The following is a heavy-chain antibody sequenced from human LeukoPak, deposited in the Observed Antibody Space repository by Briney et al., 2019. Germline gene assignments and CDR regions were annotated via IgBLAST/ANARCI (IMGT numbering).Heavy chain of an antibody. V-gene: IGHV1-2*02. J-gene: IGHJ6*03. D-gene: IGHD3-10*01. CDR2: INPNSGGT. Sequence: ASVKVSYKASGYTFTGYYMHWVRQAPGQGLEWMGWINPNSGGTNYAQKFQGRVTMTRDTSISTAYMELSRLRSDDTAVYYCARGRWGSGSYHYYYMDVWGKGTTVTISS. CDR3: ARGRWGSGSYHYYYMDV. CDR1: GYTFTGYY.